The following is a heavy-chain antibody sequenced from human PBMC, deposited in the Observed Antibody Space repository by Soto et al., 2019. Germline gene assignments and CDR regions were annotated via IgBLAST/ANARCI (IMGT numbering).Heavy chain of an antibody. J-gene: IGHJ4*02. D-gene: IGHD6-13*01. V-gene: IGHV3-23*01. CDR3: ARRRSSWYFDY. Sequence: EVQLLESGGGLVQPGGSLRLSCAASGFTFSSYAMNWVRQAPGKGLEWVSVISGSDGSTYYADSVKGRFTISRDNSKNTLHLQMNSLSAEDTAVYYCARRRSSWYFDYWGQGTLVTVSS. CDR2: ISGSDGST. CDR1: GFTFSSYA.